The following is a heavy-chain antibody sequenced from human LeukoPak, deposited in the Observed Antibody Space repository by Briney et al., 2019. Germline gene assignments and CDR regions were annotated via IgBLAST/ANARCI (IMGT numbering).Heavy chain of an antibody. V-gene: IGHV1-18*01. CDR2: ISAYNGNT. Sequence: GASVKVSCKASGGTFSSYAINWVRQAPGQGLEWMGWISAYNGNTNYAQKLQGRVTMTTDTSTSTAYMELRSLRSDDTAVYYCARGFPENWFDPWGQGTLVTVSS. CDR3: ARGFPENWFDP. CDR1: GGTFSSYA. D-gene: IGHD3-3*01. J-gene: IGHJ5*02.